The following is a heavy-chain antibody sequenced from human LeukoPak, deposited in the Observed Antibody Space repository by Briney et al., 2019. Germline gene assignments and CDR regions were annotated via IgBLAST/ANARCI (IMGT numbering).Heavy chain of an antibody. V-gene: IGHV3-21*01. CDR2: ITPSGTYV. D-gene: IGHD2-2*01. Sequence: GGSLRLPCAASGFTFTDYNMNWVRQAPGRGLECVSAITPSGTYVAYADSVKGRFTISRDNANNSLYLQMNSLRPGDTAIYYCARDSGGSSWSPPLDFWGQGTLVTVSS. J-gene: IGHJ4*02. CDR1: GFTFTDYN. CDR3: ARDSGGSSWSPPLDF.